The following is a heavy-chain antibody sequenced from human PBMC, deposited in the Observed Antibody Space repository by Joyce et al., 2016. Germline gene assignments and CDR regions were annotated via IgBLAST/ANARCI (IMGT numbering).Heavy chain of an antibody. CDR1: GGSLSGYY. V-gene: IGHV4-34*01. CDR3: ARARRGIILARGEMGEYLQH. J-gene: IGHJ1*01. D-gene: IGHD3-10*01. CDR2: VNDRGRT. Sequence: QVQLQEWGAGLLKPSETLSLTCAVYGGSLSGYYWSWIRQAPGMGLEGIGEVNDRGRTNYNPSLTSRATPSMDTSKNQFSLRLTTVTAADTAVYFCARARRGIILARGEMGEYLQHWGRGTVVIVSS.